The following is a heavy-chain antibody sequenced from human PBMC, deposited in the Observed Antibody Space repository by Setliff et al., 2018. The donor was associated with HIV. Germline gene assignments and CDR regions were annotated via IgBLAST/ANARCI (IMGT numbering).Heavy chain of an antibody. D-gene: IGHD2-15*01. Sequence: SVKVSCKASGGTFSSYTISWVRQAPGQGLEWMGRIIPILGIANYAQKFQGRVTITADKSTSTAYMELSSLRSEDTAVYYCARDLKSQEGYCSGSQYYFDYWGQGTLVTVSS. V-gene: IGHV1-69*04. CDR1: GGTFSSYT. J-gene: IGHJ4*02. CDR3: ARDLKSQEGYCSGSQYYFDY. CDR2: IIPILGIA.